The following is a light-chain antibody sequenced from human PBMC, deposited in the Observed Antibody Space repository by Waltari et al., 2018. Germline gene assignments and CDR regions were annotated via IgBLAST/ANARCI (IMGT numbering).Light chain of an antibody. Sequence: EIVLTQSPGTLSLAPGERATLSCRASQSVSRTYSAWYQQKPGQAPRLIIYGASTRATGIPDRFSGSGSGTDFTLTISTLEPEDFGVFYCQHFGSSLLTFGGGTKVEIK. CDR1: QSVSRTY. V-gene: IGKV3-20*01. CDR3: QHFGSSLLT. CDR2: GAS. J-gene: IGKJ4*01.